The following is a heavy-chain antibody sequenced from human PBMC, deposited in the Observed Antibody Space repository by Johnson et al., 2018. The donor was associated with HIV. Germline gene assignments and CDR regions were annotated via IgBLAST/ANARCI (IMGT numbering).Heavy chain of an antibody. CDR3: ARGSRYTHDNDDVYLLHAFDI. CDR1: GFTVSSSY. V-gene: IGHV3-66*02. J-gene: IGHJ3*02. Sequence: VQLVESGGGLVQPGGSLRLSCVVSGFTVSSSYLTWVRQAPGQGLEWVSLIYSSGTTAYADSVQGRFTISRTSSKNTLYLQVNSLRAEDTAVYYCARGSRYTHDNDDVYLLHAFDIWGQGTMVTVSS. D-gene: IGHD3-16*01. CDR2: IYSSGTT.